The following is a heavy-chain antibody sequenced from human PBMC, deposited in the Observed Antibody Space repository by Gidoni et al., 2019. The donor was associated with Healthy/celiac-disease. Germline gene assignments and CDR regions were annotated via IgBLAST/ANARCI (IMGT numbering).Heavy chain of an antibody. V-gene: IGHV3-11*01. J-gene: IGHJ4*02. CDR2: ISSSGSTI. CDR1: GFTFSDYY. CDR3: VVDYTTPHYFDY. D-gene: IGHD4-4*01. Sequence: QVQLVESGGGLVKPGGSLRLSCAASGFTFSDYYMSWIRQAPGKGLEWVSYISSSGSTIYYADSVKGRFTIPRDNAKNSLYLQMNSLRAEDTAVYYCVVDYTTPHYFDYWGQGTLVTVSS.